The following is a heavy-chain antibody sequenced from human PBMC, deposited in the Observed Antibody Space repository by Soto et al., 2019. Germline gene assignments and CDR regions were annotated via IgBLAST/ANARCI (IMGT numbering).Heavy chain of an antibody. D-gene: IGHD3-10*01. Sequence: QVQLVQSGPEVKKPGASVKVSCKTSGYNFISYAITWVRQAPGQRLDWVGWIGAYSGNANYAENLQGRVTMTIDTTTSTAYMELRSLRSDDTAVYYCARDPPGSPHLDYNFYGMDVWGQGTTVTVSS. CDR3: ARDPPGSPHLDYNFYGMDV. J-gene: IGHJ6*02. V-gene: IGHV1-18*04. CDR1: GYNFISYA. CDR2: IGAYSGNA.